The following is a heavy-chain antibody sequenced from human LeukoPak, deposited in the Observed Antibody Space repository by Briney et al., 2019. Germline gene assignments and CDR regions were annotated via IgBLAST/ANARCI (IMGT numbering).Heavy chain of an antibody. CDR1: GYTFIGYY. D-gene: IGHD3-10*01. J-gene: IGHJ5*02. Sequence: ASVKVSCKASGYTFIGYYMHWVRQAPGQGLERMGWINPNSVGTNYSQKFQGRVTTTRDTSISTAYMELSRLRSDDTAVYYCATNYGSGSYYPLKSNWFDPWGQGTLVTVSS. CDR2: INPNSVGT. CDR3: ATNYGSGSYYPLKSNWFDP. V-gene: IGHV1-2*02.